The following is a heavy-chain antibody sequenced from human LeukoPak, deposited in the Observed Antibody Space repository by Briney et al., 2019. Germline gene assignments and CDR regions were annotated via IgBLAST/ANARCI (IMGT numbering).Heavy chain of an antibody. CDR2: ISWNSGSI. V-gene: IGHV3-9*01. Sequence: GGSLRLSCAASGFTFDDYAMHWVRQAPGKGLEWVSGISWNSGSIGYADSVKGRFTISRDNAKNSLYLQMSNLRAEDTAVYFCARGGGLDVWGQGATVTVSS. D-gene: IGHD3-16*01. CDR1: GFTFDDYA. CDR3: ARGGGLDV. J-gene: IGHJ6*02.